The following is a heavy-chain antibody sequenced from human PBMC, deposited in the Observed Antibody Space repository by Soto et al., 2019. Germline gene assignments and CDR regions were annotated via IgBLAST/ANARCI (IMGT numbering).Heavy chain of an antibody. J-gene: IGHJ3*02. CDR2: ISYDGSNK. Sequence: QVQLVESGGGVVQPGRSLRLSCAASGFTFSSYAMHWVRQAPGKGLEWVAVISYDGSNKYYADSVKGRFTISRDNSKNTLYLQMNSLRAEDTAVYYCARDRTGTGAFDIWGQGTMATVSS. D-gene: IGHD1-1*01. CDR3: ARDRTGTGAFDI. V-gene: IGHV3-30-3*01. CDR1: GFTFSSYA.